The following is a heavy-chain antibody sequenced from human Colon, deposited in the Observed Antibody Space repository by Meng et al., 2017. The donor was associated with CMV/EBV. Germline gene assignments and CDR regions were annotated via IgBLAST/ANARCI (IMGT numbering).Heavy chain of an antibody. CDR3: AKDWKYDFWSGYFPDY. J-gene: IGHJ4*02. CDR2: ISGSGRNT. Sequence: GGSLRLSCVASGFRFSSFAMSWVRQAPGKGLEWVAFISGSGRNTYSAASVKGRFIISRDNSLNTLFLEMNNLGADDTATYYCAKDWKYDFWSGYFPDYWGQGTLVTVSS. D-gene: IGHD3/OR15-3a*01. CDR1: GFRFSSFA. V-gene: IGHV3-23*01.